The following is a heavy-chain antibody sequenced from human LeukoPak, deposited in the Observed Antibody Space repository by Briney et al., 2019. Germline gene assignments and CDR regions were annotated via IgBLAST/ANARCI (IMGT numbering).Heavy chain of an antibody. Sequence: PGGSLRLSCAASGFTFSDYYMSWIRQAPGKGLEWVSYISSSGSTIYYADSVKGRFTISRDNAKKSLCLQMNRLRAEDTAVYYCARGTRVAANLHTAWGEGSLVTVSS. CDR3: ARGTRVAANLHTA. CDR2: ISSSGSTI. J-gene: IGHJ5*02. V-gene: IGHV3-11*04. CDR1: GFTFSDYY. D-gene: IGHD2-15*01.